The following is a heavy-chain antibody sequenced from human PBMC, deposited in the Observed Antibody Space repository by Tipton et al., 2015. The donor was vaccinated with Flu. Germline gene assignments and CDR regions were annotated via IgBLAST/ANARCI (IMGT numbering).Heavy chain of an antibody. D-gene: IGHD1-1*01. J-gene: IGHJ3*01. CDR1: GYTFTSYN. CDR3: ARDKGGGTYTFDV. CDR2: IYPAGGVI. V-gene: IGHV1-46*01. Sequence: QLVQSGAEVKNPGASVKVSCKASGYTFTSYNMHWVRQAPGQGLEWMGIIYPAGGVISYAQKFQGRVIMTRDRSTGTVHMGLSSLKSDDTGMYYCARDKGGGTYTFDVWGQGTMVTVSS.